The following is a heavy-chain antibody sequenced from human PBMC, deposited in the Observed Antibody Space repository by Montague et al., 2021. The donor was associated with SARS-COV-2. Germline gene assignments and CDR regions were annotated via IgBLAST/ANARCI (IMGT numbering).Heavy chain of an antibody. D-gene: IGHD5-12*01. J-gene: IGHJ6*02. CDR2: IYPGDSET. V-gene: IGHV5-51*01. CDR1: GYSFISYW. CDR3: VRLGGLRDYYYYGMDV. Sequence: QSGAEVKKPGESLKISCKGSGYSFISYWIGWVRQMPGKGLEWMGIIYPGDSETRYSPSFQGQVTISADKSISTAYLQWSSLKASDTVMYYCVRLGGLRDYYYYGMDVWGQGTTVTVSS.